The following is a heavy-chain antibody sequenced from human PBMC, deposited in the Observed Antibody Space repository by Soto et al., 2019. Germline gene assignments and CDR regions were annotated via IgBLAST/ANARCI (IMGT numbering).Heavy chain of an antibody. CDR3: ARHLFIGGSYYFDY. CDR1: GGSISSSSYY. Sequence: SETLSLTCTVSGGSISSSSYYWGWIRQPPGKGLEWIGSIYYSGSTYYNPSLKSRVTISVDTSKNQFSLKLSSVTAADTAVYYCARHLFIGGSYYFDYWGQGTLVTVSS. CDR2: IYYSGST. J-gene: IGHJ4*02. D-gene: IGHD1-26*01. V-gene: IGHV4-39*01.